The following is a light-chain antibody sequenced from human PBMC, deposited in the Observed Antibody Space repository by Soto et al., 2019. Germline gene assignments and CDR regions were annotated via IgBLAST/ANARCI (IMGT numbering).Light chain of an antibody. CDR2: GYN. CDR1: SSNIGAGYD. CDR3: HSYDSSLSGSV. V-gene: IGLV1-40*01. Sequence: QSVLTQPPSVSGAPGQRVTISCTGSSSNIGAGYDVHWYQQLPGAAPRLLIYGYNDRPSGVPDRFSGSKFRSSASLTITGLHADHDAYYCCHSYDSSLSGSVFGGGTTVTVL. J-gene: IGLJ3*02.